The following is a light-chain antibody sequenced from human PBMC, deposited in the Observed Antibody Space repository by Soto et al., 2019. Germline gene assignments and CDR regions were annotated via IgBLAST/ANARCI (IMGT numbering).Light chain of an antibody. J-gene: IGKJ3*01. CDR2: GAS. Sequence: ETVMTQSPATLSVSPGERATLSCRASQSVTENLAWYQQKPGQAPRLLIYGASTRATGIPARFSGSGSGTEFTLTISSLQSEDFAVYYCQQYGSLPTTFGPGTKVDIK. CDR3: QQYGSLPTT. V-gene: IGKV3-15*01. CDR1: QSVTEN.